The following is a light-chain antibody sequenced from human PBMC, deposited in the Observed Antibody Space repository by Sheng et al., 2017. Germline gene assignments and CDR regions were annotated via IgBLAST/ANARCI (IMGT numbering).Light chain of an antibody. CDR3: QSTDSSDIYV. J-gene: IGLJ1*01. V-gene: IGLV3-25*03. CDR2: KDN. Sequence: SYELIQPPSVSVSPGQTARITCSGDALPNQFVYWYRQKPGQAPVTVIYKDNERPSGIPERFSGSSSGTTATLTISRVQAEDEADYYCQSTDSSDIYVFGTGYQGHRP. CDR1: ALPNQF.